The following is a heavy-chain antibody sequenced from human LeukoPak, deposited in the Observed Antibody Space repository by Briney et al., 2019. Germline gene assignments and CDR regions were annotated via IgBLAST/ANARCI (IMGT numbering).Heavy chain of an antibody. CDR3: ARGGYYDSSGYSDYFDY. V-gene: IGHV3-30*03. CDR2: ISYDGSNK. Sequence: LSLTCAVYGGSFSGYYWSWIRQPPGKGLEWVAVISYDGSNKYYADSVKGRFTISRDNSKKALYLQMNSLRAEDTAVYYCARGGYYDSSGYSDYFDYWGHGTLVTVSS. CDR1: GGSFSGYY. J-gene: IGHJ4*01. D-gene: IGHD3-22*01.